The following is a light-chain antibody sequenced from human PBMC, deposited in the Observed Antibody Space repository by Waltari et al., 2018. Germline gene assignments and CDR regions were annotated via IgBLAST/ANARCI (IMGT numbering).Light chain of an antibody. CDR1: HDISRW. CDR3: QQANRYPMP. J-gene: IGKJ4*01. V-gene: IGKV1-12*01. Sequence: DIQMTQSPSFVSASVGDSVTITCRASHDISRWLAWFQQKPGKAPNLLIYEASYLQSGVSSRFSGSGSGTDITLTISGLQPEDAATYYCQQANRYPMPFGGGTKVEIK. CDR2: EAS.